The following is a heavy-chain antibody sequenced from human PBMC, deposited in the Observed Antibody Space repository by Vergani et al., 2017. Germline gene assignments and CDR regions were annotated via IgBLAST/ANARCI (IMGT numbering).Heavy chain of an antibody. Sequence: QVQLQDSGPGLLKSSETLSLTCMVSFDSIRNIYCNWIRQPPGKGLEWLGSIHYSENTNYNPSLKTRVTISVDTSKNQFSLTLTSVTAAATAVYYCASDTHSGQRADRWGQGILVTVTS. CDR1: FDSIRNIY. CDR3: ASDTHSGQRADR. CDR2: IHYSENT. V-gene: IGHV4-59*01. D-gene: IGHD6-19*01. J-gene: IGHJ5*02.